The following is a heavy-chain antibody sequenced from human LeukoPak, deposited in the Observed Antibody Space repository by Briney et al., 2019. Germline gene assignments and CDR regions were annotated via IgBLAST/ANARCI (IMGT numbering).Heavy chain of an antibody. CDR3: ARRTRRYYYDSSGYYYGTTIDY. CDR2: IYHSGST. Sequence: SETLSLTCTVSGYSISSGYYWGWIRQPPGKGLEWIGSIYHSGSTYYNPSLKSRVTISVDTSKNQFSLKLSSVTAADTAVYYCARRTRRYYYDSSGYYYGTTIDYWGQGTLVTVSS. V-gene: IGHV4-38-2*02. CDR1: GYSISSGYY. D-gene: IGHD3-22*01. J-gene: IGHJ4*02.